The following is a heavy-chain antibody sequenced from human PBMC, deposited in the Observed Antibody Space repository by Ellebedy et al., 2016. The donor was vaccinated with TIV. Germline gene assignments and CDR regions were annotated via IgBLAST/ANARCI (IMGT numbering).Heavy chain of an antibody. CDR1: DGSISGYY. Sequence: SETLSLXXTVSDGSISGYYWSWIRQPPGKGLEWIGEINHSGSTNYNPSLKSRVTISVDTSKNQFSLKLSSVTAADTAVYYCARASTATEDFDYWGQGTLVTVSS. V-gene: IGHV4-34*01. J-gene: IGHJ4*02. D-gene: IGHD5-18*01. CDR2: INHSGST. CDR3: ARASTATEDFDY.